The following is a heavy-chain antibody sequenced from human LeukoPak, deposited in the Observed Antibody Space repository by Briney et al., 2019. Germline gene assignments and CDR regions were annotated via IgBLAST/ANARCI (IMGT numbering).Heavy chain of an antibody. Sequence: GESLKISCKGSGYSFTSYWIGWVRQMPGKVLEWMGIIYPGDSDARYSPSFQGQVTISADKSISTAYLQWSSLKASDTAMYYCARLRDYYDSSGYYYDAFDIWCQGTMVTVSS. CDR1: GYSFTSYW. V-gene: IGHV5-51*01. CDR3: ARLRDYYDSSGYYYDAFDI. CDR2: IYPGDSDA. D-gene: IGHD3-22*01. J-gene: IGHJ3*02.